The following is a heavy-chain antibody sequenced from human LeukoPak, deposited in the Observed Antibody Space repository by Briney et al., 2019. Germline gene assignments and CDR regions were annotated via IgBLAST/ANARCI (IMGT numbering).Heavy chain of an antibody. D-gene: IGHD1-26*01. V-gene: IGHV4-30-2*01. CDR2: IWHSGGT. J-gene: IGHJ4*01. CDR3: AKEYSGSVGSFQY. CDR1: GGSISSGAYY. Sequence: SETLSLTCTVSGGSISSGAYYWSWIRQPPGKGLDWIGYIWHSGGTYYNPSLKSRVTISADTSKNQFSLKLSSVTAADAAFYYCAKEYSGSVGSFQYWGHGSLVTVSS.